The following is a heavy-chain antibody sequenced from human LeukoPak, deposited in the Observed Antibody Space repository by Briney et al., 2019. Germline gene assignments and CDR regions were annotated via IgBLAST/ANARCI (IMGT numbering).Heavy chain of an antibody. CDR3: AKDEARITIFGVVTPQKRWYNWFDP. J-gene: IGHJ5*02. CDR2: IIPIFGTA. CDR1: GGTFSSYA. V-gene: IGHV1-69*13. D-gene: IGHD3-3*01. Sequence: GASVKVSCKASGGTFSSYAISWVRQAPGQGLEWMGGIIPIFGTANYAQKFQGRVTITADESPSTAYMELSSLRSEDTAVYYCAKDEARITIFGVVTPQKRWYNWFDPWGQGTLVTVSS.